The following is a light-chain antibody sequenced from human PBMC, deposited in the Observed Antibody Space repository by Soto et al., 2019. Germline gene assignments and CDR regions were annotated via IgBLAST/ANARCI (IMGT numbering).Light chain of an antibody. CDR1: QSVNRY. CDR3: QHYNSYSWT. J-gene: IGKJ1*01. V-gene: IGKV3-11*01. Sequence: EIVLTQSPATLSLSPGERATLSCWASQSVNRYLVWYQQKPGQAPRLLMYDASKRATGIPARFSGSGSGTDFTLTISSLQPDDFATYYCQHYNSYSWTFGQGTKVDIK. CDR2: DAS.